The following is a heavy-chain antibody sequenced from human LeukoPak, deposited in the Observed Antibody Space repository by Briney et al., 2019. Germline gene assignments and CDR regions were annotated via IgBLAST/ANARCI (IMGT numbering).Heavy chain of an antibody. Sequence: LQTLSLTCALSGDRVSSNSAGWNWIRQSPSRGLEWLGRTYFRAKSYNHYEESVKSRIPINPDPSKNQFSLQLHSVTPEDTAVYYCARSAAAGKVDYWGQGTLVTVSS. CDR2: TYFRAKSYN. V-gene: IGHV6-1*01. J-gene: IGHJ4*02. CDR3: ARSAAAGKVDY. CDR1: GDRVSSNSAG. D-gene: IGHD6-13*01.